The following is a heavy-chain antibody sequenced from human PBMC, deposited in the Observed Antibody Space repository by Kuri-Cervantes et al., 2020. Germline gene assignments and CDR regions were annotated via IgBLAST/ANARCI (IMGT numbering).Heavy chain of an antibody. V-gene: IGHV1-18*01. Sequence: ASVKVSCKASGYTFTSYGISWVRQAPGQGLEWMGWISAYNGDTNYAQKLQGRVTMTTDTSTSTAYMELRSLRAEDTAVYYCAKDWIYYGSGRHAPLFDYWGQGTLVTVSS. CDR2: ISAYNGDT. D-gene: IGHD3-10*01. J-gene: IGHJ4*02. CDR3: AKDWIYYGSGRHAPLFDY. CDR1: GYTFTSYG.